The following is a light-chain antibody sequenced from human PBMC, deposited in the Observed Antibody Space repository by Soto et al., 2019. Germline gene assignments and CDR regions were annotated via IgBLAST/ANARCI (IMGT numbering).Light chain of an antibody. CDR1: QTISNNY. CDR2: GAS. CDR3: QPYGSSRT. J-gene: IGKJ1*01. V-gene: IGKV3-20*01. Sequence: EIVLTQSPGTLSLSPGDTATLSCRASQTISNNYLAWYQQKPGQAPRLLIYGASSRATGIPDRFSGSGSGTDFTLTISRLEAEDFGVYYCQPYGSSRTFGQGTKVDIQ.